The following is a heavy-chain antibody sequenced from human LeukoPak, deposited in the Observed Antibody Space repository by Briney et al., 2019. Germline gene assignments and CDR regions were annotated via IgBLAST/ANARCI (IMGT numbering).Heavy chain of an antibody. CDR2: ISGSGGST. J-gene: IGHJ4*02. CDR1: GFTFSSYA. Sequence: GGSLRLSCAASGFTFSSYAMSWVRQAPGKGLEWVSAISGSGGSTYYADSVKGRFTISRGNSRSTLYLQMNSLRAEDTAVYYCSKKGQNEDYGKPDWGQGTLVTVSS. D-gene: IGHD4-17*01. CDR3: SKKGQNEDYGKPD. V-gene: IGHV3-23*01.